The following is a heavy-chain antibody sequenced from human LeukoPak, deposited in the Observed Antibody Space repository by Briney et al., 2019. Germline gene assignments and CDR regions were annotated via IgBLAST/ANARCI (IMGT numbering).Heavy chain of an antibody. J-gene: IGHJ4*02. CDR3: ACYYYDSSGYFDY. CDR2: IYYSGST. V-gene: IGHV4-39*01. Sequence: PSETLSLTCTVSGGSISSSSYYWGWIRQPPGKGLEWIGSIYYSGSTYYNPSLKSRVTISVDTSENQFSLKLSSVTAADTAIYYCACYYYDSSGYFDYWGQGTLVTVSS. D-gene: IGHD3-22*01. CDR1: GGSISSSSYY.